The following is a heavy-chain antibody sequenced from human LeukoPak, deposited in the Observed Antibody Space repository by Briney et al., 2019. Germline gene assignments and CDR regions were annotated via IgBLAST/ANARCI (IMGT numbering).Heavy chain of an antibody. Sequence: GGSLRLSCAASGFTFSSYWMHWVRQTPGKGLVWVSRIESDGSTIYADSVRGRFTISRDNAKNMVYLEMNSLRVEDTAVYYCAKGRGFRVWDPWDNWGQGTLITVSS. V-gene: IGHV3-74*01. CDR3: AKGRGFRVWDPWDN. D-gene: IGHD3-16*01. CDR1: GFTFSSYW. J-gene: IGHJ4*02. CDR2: IESDGST.